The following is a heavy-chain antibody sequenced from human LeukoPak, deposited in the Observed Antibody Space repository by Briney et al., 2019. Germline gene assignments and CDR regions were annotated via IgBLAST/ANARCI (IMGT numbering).Heavy chain of an antibody. CDR1: GFTFSSYW. CDR3: AKVFSTGWANDVFDI. J-gene: IGHJ3*02. CDR2: INSDGSST. Sequence: GGSLRLSCAASGFTFSSYWMHWVRHAPGKGLVWVSRINSDGSSTSYADSVKGRFTTSRDNSKNTLYLQMNSLRVEDTAVYYCAKVFSTGWANDVFDIWGQGTKVTVSS. D-gene: IGHD6-19*01. V-gene: IGHV3-74*01.